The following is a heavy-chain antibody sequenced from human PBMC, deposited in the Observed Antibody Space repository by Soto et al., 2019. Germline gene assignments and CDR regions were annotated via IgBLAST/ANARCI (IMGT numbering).Heavy chain of an antibody. CDR2: IKTGDYGAPT. CDR1: GFSFRNAW. V-gene: IGHV3-15*07. J-gene: IGHJ4*02. Sequence: PGGSLRLSCAASGFSFRNAWMHWVRQTPGKGLEWAGRIKTGDYGAPTDYAAPVKGGFTISRDDSKNTLYLQMNSLKTEDTAVYYCTTSVAGFEPFDYWGQGTLVTVSS. D-gene: IGHD6-19*01. CDR3: TTSVAGFEPFDY.